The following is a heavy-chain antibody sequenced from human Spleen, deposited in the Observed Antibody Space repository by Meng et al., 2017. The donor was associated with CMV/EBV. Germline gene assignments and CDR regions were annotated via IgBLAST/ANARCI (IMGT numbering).Heavy chain of an antibody. Sequence: ASVKVSCKASGYTFTDYYVHWVRQAPGQRLEWMGWINSNGGGTDYCQRFQGRVTLTRSTSRDTAYMELSSLRSEDTAVYYCASGLSYDFWTARMDVWGQGTTVTVSS. CDR1: GYTFTDYY. CDR2: INSNGGGT. CDR3: ASGLSYDFWTARMDV. V-gene: IGHV1-2*02. J-gene: IGHJ6*02. D-gene: IGHD3-3*01.